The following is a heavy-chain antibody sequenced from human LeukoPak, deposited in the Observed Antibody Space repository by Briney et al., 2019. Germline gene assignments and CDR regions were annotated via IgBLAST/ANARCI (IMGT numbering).Heavy chain of an antibody. J-gene: IGHJ4*02. CDR2: ISYDGSNK. CDR1: GFTFSSYG. D-gene: IGHD3-16*02. V-gene: IGHV3-30*18. Sequence: GGSLRLSCAASGFTFSSYGMHWVRQAPGKGLEWVAVISYDGSNKYYADSVKGRFTISRDNSKNTLYLQMNSLRAEDTAVYYCAKDLYYDYVWGSYRNVPMDHWGQGTLVIVSS. CDR3: AKDLYYDYVWGSYRNVPMDH.